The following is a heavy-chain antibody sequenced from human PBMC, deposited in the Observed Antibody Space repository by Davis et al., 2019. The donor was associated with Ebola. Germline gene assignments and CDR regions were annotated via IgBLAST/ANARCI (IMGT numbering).Heavy chain of an antibody. D-gene: IGHD3-3*01. Sequence: GESLKISCAASGFTFSSYEMNWVRQAPGKGLEWVSYISSSGSTIYYADSVKGRFTISRDNSKNSLYLQMNSLRTEDTALYYCAKDPQGGDFWSGCMDVWGQGTTVTVSS. J-gene: IGHJ6*02. CDR2: ISSSGSTI. CDR1: GFTFSSYE. V-gene: IGHV3-48*03. CDR3: AKDPQGGDFWSGCMDV.